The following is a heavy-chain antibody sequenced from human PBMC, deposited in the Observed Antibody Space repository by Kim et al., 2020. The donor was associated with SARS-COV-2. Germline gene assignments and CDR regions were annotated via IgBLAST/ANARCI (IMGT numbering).Heavy chain of an antibody. Sequence: GGSLRLSCAASGFTFSSYAMSWVRQAPGKGLEWVSAISGSGGSTYYADSVKGRFTISRDNSKNTLYLQMNSLRAEDTAVYYCAKDEQWLIKAGYFDYWGQGTLVTVSS. CDR3: AKDEQWLIKAGYFDY. J-gene: IGHJ4*02. CDR1: GFTFSSYA. D-gene: IGHD6-19*01. CDR2: ISGSGGST. V-gene: IGHV3-23*01.